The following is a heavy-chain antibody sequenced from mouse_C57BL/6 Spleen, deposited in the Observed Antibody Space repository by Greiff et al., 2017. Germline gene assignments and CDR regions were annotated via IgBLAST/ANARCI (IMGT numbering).Heavy chain of an antibody. J-gene: IGHJ2*01. D-gene: IGHD2-3*01. CDR3: ARSVIYEGYVFDY. Sequence: QVQLQQSGPELVKPGASVKISCKASGYAFSSSWMNWVKQRPGKGLEWIGRIYPGDGDTNYNGKFKGKATLTADKSSSTAYMQLSSLTSEDSAVYFCARSVIYEGYVFDYWGQGTTLTVSS. V-gene: IGHV1-82*01. CDR2: IYPGDGDT. CDR1: GYAFSSSW.